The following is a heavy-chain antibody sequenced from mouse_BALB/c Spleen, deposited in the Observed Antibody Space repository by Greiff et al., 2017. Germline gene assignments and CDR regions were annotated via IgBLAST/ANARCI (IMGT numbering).Heavy chain of an antibody. CDR3: ARDTMITTYAMDY. CDR2: INSNGGST. CDR1: GFTFSSYG. J-gene: IGHJ4*01. D-gene: IGHD2-4*01. Sequence: EVKLVESGGGLVQPGGSRKLSCAASGFTFSSYGMSWVRQTPDKRLELVATINSNGGSTYYPDSVKGRFTISRDNAKNTLYLQMSSLKSEDTAMYYCARDTMITTYAMDYWGQGTSVTVSS. V-gene: IGHV5-6-3*01.